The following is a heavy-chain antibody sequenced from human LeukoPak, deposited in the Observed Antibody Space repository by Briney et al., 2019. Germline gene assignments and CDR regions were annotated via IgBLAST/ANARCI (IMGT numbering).Heavy chain of an antibody. Sequence: GGSLRLSCAASGFTFSSYGMHWVRQAPGKGLEWVAVISYDGSNKYYADSVKGRFTISRDNSKNTLYLQMNSLRAEDTAVYYCAKDWGDWSRLDYWGQGTLVTVSS. J-gene: IGHJ4*02. CDR3: AKDWGDWSRLDY. D-gene: IGHD2-21*02. CDR2: ISYDGSNK. CDR1: GFTFSSYG. V-gene: IGHV3-30*18.